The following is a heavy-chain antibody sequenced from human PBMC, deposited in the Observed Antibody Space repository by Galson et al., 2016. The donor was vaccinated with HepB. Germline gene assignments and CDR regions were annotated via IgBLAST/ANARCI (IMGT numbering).Heavy chain of an antibody. CDR3: AREHDIWTSYAFDI. CDR2: INVGNGNT. Sequence: SVKVSCKASRFTLTSYAIKWVRQAPGQRLEWMGWINVGNGNTKYSEKFQGRVTITRDTSASTVYMELSSLRSEDTAVYYCAREHDIWTSYAFDIWGQGTLVTVSS. D-gene: IGHD3-16*01. V-gene: IGHV1-3*01. J-gene: IGHJ4*02. CDR1: RFTLTSYA.